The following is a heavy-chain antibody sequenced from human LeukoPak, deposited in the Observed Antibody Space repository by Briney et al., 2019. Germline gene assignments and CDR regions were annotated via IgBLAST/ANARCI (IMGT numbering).Heavy chain of an antibody. V-gene: IGHV3-23*01. Sequence: GGSLRLSCVASGFTFSSSAMSWVRQAPGKGLEWVSSISGSGSGGSTYYADSVKGRFTISRDNSKNTPYLQMNSLIAEDTAVYYCAKSGYNRFDYWGQGTLVTVSS. CDR3: AKSGYNRFDY. J-gene: IGHJ4*02. D-gene: IGHD5-24*01. CDR2: ISGSGSGGST. CDR1: GFTFSSSA.